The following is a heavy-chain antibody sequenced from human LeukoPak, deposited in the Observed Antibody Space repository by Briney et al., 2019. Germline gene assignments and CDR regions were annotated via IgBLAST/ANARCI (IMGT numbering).Heavy chain of an antibody. Sequence: SETLSLTCAVYGGSFSGYYWSWIRQPPGKGLEWIGEINHSGSTNYNPSLKSRVTISVDTSKNQFSLKLSSVTAADAAVYYCARARERLFEDYFDYWGQGTLVTVSS. CDR1: GGSFSGYY. D-gene: IGHD3-22*01. CDR3: ARARERLFEDYFDY. V-gene: IGHV4-34*01. CDR2: INHSGST. J-gene: IGHJ4*02.